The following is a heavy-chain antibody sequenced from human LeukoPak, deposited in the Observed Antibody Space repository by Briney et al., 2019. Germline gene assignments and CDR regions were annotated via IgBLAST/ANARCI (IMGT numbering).Heavy chain of an antibody. CDR2: IYYSGSA. CDR3: ARGSSGNSGY. CDR1: GGSISSYY. D-gene: IGHD4-23*01. J-gene: IGHJ4*02. Sequence: PSETLSLTCTVSGGSISSYYWSWIRQPPGKGLEWIGYIYYSGSANYNPSLKSRVAISVDTSRNQFSLKLSSVTAADTAVYYCARGSSGNSGYWGQGTLVTVSS. V-gene: IGHV4-59*01.